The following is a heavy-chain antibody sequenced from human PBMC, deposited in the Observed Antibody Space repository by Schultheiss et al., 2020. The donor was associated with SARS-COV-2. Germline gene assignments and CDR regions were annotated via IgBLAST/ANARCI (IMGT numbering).Heavy chain of an antibody. CDR1: GFTFSSYA. V-gene: IGHV3-66*01. Sequence: GESLKISCAASGFTFSSYAMHWVRQAPGKGLEWVSVIYSGGSTYYADSVKGRFTISRDNSKNTLYLQMNSLRAEDTAVYYCAKTHRTTVTTTGAFDIWGQGTMVTVSS. CDR3: AKTHRTTVTTTGAFDI. J-gene: IGHJ3*02. CDR2: IYSGGST. D-gene: IGHD4-17*01.